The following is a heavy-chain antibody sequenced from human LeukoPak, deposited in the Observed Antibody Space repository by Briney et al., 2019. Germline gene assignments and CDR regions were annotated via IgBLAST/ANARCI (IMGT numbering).Heavy chain of an antibody. V-gene: IGHV4-61*02. CDR1: GGSISSGSYY. D-gene: IGHD7-27*01. CDR3: ARGELGIVWDKYYYMDV. Sequence: PSETLSLTCTVPGGSISSGSYYWNWIRQPAGKGLEWIGRIYTSGSTNYNPSLKSRVTISVDTSKNQFSLKLSSVTAADTAVYYCARGELGIVWDKYYYMDVWGKGTTVTVSS. CDR2: IYTSGST. J-gene: IGHJ6*03.